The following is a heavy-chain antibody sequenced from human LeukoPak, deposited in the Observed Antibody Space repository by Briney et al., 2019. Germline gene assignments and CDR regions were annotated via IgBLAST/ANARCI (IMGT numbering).Heavy chain of an antibody. Sequence: GGSLELSCVASGFPFSSYWMTLVRPAPGKGLGWVANIKQDGSKKSYVDSVKGRFTISRDNAKNSLYLQMNSLRAEDTAIYYCTRVGYIDEGIDYWGQGTLVTVSS. V-gene: IGHV3-7*04. CDR1: GFPFSSYW. CDR2: IKQDGSKK. J-gene: IGHJ4*02. D-gene: IGHD5-24*01. CDR3: TRVGYIDEGIDY.